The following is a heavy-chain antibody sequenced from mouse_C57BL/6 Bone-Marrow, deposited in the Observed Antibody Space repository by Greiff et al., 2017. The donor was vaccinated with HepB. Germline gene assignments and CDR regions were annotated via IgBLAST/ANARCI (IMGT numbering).Heavy chain of an antibody. CDR2: ISNGGGST. CDR1: GFTFSDYY. V-gene: IGHV5-12*01. J-gene: IGHJ2*01. CDR3: ARDYYGSSGFDY. D-gene: IGHD1-1*01. Sequence: EVKVVESGGGLVQPGGSLKLSCAASGFTFSDYYMYWVRQTPAKRLEWVAYISNGGGSTYYPDTVKGRFTISRDNAKNTLYLQMSRLKSEDTAMYYCARDYYGSSGFDYWGQGTTLTVSS.